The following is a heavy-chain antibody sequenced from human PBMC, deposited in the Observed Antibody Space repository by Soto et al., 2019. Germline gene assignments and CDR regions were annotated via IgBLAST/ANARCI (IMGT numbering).Heavy chain of an antibody. CDR3: ARANGYSSSKTWLDAFDI. CDR1: GFTFSSYG. CDR2: IWYDGSNK. Sequence: GGSLRLSCAASGFTFSSYGMHWVRQAPGKGLEWVAVIWYDGSNKYYADSVKGRFTISRDNSKNTLYLQMNSLRAEDTAVYYCARANGYSSSKTWLDAFDIWGQGTMVTVSS. V-gene: IGHV3-33*01. D-gene: IGHD6-6*01. J-gene: IGHJ3*02.